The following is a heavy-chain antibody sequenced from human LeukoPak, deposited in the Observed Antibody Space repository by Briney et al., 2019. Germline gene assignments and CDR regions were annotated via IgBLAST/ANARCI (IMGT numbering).Heavy chain of an antibody. CDR2: IYPGDSDT. D-gene: IGHD2-2*01. J-gene: IGHJ6*03. CDR3: ARQVVPAARTSYYYYMDV. CDR1: GYSFTSYW. Sequence: GESLKISCKGSGYSFTSYWIGWVRQMPGKGLEWMGIIYPGDSDTRYSPSFQGQVTISADESISTAYLQWSSLKASDTAMYYCARQVVPAARTSYYYYMDVWGKGTTVTVSS. V-gene: IGHV5-51*01.